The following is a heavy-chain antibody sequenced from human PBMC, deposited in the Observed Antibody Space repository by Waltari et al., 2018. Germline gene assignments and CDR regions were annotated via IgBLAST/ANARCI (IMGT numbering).Heavy chain of an antibody. CDR1: GGSISSHY. D-gene: IGHD6-13*01. V-gene: IGHV4-59*11. J-gene: IGHJ6*02. Sequence: QVQLQESGPGLVKPSETLSLTCTVSGGSISSHYWSWIRQPPGKGLGWIGYIYYSGSTNYNPSLKSRVTISVDTSKNQFSLKLSSVTAADTAVYYCARVVAAAGTDYYYGMDVWGQGTTVTVSS. CDR2: IYYSGST. CDR3: ARVVAAAGTDYYYGMDV.